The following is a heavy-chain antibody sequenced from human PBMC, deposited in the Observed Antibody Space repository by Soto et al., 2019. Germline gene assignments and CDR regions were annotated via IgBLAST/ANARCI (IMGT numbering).Heavy chain of an antibody. D-gene: IGHD2-2*01. J-gene: IGHJ6*02. V-gene: IGHV4-4*07. CDR2: IYSDGTT. CDR3: SRVGCSNRKCYTRGMDV. Sequence: SDTLSLTCTVSGGAISGYYWSWVRQPAGKGLEWVGRIYSDGTTNYSPSLKSRVTMSLDTSKDQFSLHLNSVTAADTAVYYCSRVGCSNRKCYTRGMDVWGQGTTVTVSS. CDR1: GGAISGYY.